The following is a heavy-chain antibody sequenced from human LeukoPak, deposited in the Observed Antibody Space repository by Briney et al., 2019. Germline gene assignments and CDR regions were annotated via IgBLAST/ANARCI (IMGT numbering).Heavy chain of an antibody. CDR2: IYYSGST. D-gene: IGHD4-4*01. CDR1: GGSISSYY. V-gene: IGHV4-59*12. J-gene: IGHJ6*02. CDR3: ARGASTVPSTYLYYYYYYGMDV. Sequence: SETLSLTCTVSGGSISSYYWSWIRQPPGKGLEWIGYIYYSGSTNYNPSLKSRVTISVDTSKNQFSLKLSSVTAADTAVYYCARGASTVPSTYLYYYYYYGMDVWGQGTTVTVSS.